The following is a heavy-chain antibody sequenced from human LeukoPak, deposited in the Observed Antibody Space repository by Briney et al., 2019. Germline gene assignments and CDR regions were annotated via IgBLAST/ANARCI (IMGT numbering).Heavy chain of an antibody. V-gene: IGHV3-11*04. CDR2: VRSSGSTI. CDR3: ARADCSSTSCYEFDY. D-gene: IGHD2-2*01. CDR1: GFTFSDYY. Sequence: GGSLRLSCAASGFTFSDYYMSLIRQAPGKGLEWVSYVRSSGSTIYYADSVKGRFTISRDNAKNSLYLQVNSLRAEDTAVYYCARADCSSTSCYEFDYWGQETLVTVSS. J-gene: IGHJ4*02.